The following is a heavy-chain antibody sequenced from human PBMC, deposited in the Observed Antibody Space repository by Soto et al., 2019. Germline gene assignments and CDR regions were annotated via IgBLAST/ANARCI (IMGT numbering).Heavy chain of an antibody. V-gene: IGHV4-34*01. CDR3: ARTYYYRSGTYFAWFNP. CDR2: IKHSGGT. D-gene: IGHD3-10*01. J-gene: IGHJ5*02. Sequence: QVRLKQRGAGLLKPSETLSLTCDVYGGSFSGYYWSWIRQSPGKGLEWIGQIKHSGGTNYNPLLKXRXTXSXXTPRNQFSLKLSSVTAADTAVYFCARTYYYRSGTYFAWFNPWGQGTLVTVSS. CDR1: GGSFSGYY.